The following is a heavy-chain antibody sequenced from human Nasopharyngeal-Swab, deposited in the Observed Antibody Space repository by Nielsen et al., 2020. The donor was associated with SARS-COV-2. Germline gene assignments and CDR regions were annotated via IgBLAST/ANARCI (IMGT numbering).Heavy chain of an antibody. Sequence: ASVKVSCKASGYTFTSYYMHWVRQAPGQGLEWMGSINPSGGSTSYAQKFQGRVTMTRDPSTSTVYMELSSLRSEDTAVYYCASPHNWGDAFDIWGQGTMVTVSS. CDR2: INPSGGST. J-gene: IGHJ3*02. CDR3: ASPHNWGDAFDI. V-gene: IGHV1-46*01. D-gene: IGHD7-27*01. CDR1: GYTFTSYY.